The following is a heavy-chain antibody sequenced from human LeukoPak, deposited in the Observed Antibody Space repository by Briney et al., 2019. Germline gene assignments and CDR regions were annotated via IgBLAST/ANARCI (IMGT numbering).Heavy chain of an antibody. CDR3: ARPMADSSGFSAFDI. CDR2: TNPNSGGT. V-gene: IGHV1-2*02. D-gene: IGHD3-22*01. Sequence: ASVKVSCKASGYTFTGYYMQWVRQAPGQGLEWMGWTNPNSGGTNYAQKFQGRVTMTRDTSISTAYMELSRLRSDDTAVYYCARPMADSSGFSAFDIWGQGTMVTVSS. CDR1: GYTFTGYY. J-gene: IGHJ3*02.